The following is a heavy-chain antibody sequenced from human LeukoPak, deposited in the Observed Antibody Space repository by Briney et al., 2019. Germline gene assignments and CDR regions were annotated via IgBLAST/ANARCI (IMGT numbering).Heavy chain of an antibody. D-gene: IGHD6-13*01. CDR3: ARDLAAAGPDY. V-gene: IGHV4-39*07. CDR1: GGSISSSSYY. Sequence: SETLSLTCTVSGGSISSSSYYWGWIRQPPGKGLEWIGSIYHSGSTYYNPSLKSRVTISVDTSKNQFSLKLSSVTAADTAVYYCARDLAAAGPDYWGQGTLVTVSS. J-gene: IGHJ4*02. CDR2: IYHSGST.